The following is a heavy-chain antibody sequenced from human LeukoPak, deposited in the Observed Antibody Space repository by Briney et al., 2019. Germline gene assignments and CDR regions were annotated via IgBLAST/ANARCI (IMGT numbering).Heavy chain of an antibody. CDR2: MNPNSGNT. CDR3: AREDSSSWYDAFDI. J-gene: IGHJ3*02. CDR1: GYTFTSYD. D-gene: IGHD6-13*01. Sequence: GASVKVSCKASGYTFTSYDINWVRQATGQGLEWMGWMNPNSGNTGYAQKFQGRVTITRNTSISTAYMELSSLRSEDTAVYYCAREDSSSWYDAFDIWGQGTMVTVSS. V-gene: IGHV1-8*03.